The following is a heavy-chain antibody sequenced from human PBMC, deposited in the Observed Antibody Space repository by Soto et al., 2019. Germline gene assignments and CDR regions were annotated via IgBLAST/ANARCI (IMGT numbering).Heavy chain of an antibody. CDR2: ISGSGGST. V-gene: IGHV3-23*01. CDR1: GFTFSSYA. D-gene: IGHD6-13*01. Sequence: GGSLRLSCAASGFTFSSYAMSWVRQAPGKGLEWVSAISGSGGSTYYADSVKGRFTISRDNSKNTLYLQMNSLRAEDTAVYYCPKDRGDGSSWLGLDYWGQGTLVTVSS. CDR3: PKDRGDGSSWLGLDY. J-gene: IGHJ4*02.